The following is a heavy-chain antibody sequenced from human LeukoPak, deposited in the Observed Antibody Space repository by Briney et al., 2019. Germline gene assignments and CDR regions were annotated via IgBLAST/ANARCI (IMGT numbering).Heavy chain of an antibody. CDR1: GGSFSGYY. V-gene: IGHV4-34*01. J-gene: IGHJ4*02. CDR2: INHSGST. Sequence: PSDTLSLTCAVYGGSFSGYYWSWVRQPPGKGLEWIREINHSGSTNYNPSLKSRVSTSVDTSKNQFSLKLRSVTAADTAVYYCARTNNVFYYFDYWGQGTLVTVSS. CDR3: ARTNNVFYYFDY. D-gene: IGHD1/OR15-1a*01.